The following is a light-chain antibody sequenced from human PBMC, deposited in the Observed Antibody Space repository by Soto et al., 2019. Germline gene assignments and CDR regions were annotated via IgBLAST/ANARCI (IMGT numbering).Light chain of an antibody. V-gene: IGLV2-14*01. CDR1: SRDVGAYDY. CDR3: SSSTSSNTWV. CDR2: EVR. Sequence: QSALTQPASVSGSPGQSITISCTGTSRDVGAYDYVSWFQQHPGKAPKLLIYEVRNRPSGVSDRFSGSKSGNTASLTISGLQAEDEADYYCSSSTSSNTWVFGGGTKVTVL. J-gene: IGLJ3*02.